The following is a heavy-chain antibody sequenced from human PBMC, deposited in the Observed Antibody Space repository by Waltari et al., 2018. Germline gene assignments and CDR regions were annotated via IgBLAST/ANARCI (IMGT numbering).Heavy chain of an antibody. V-gene: IGHV4-31*03. CDR3: ARGPRREWFNALSYQAYFDY. CDR2: IYYSGST. CDR1: GGSISSGGYY. J-gene: IGHJ4*02. D-gene: IGHD3-3*01. Sequence: QVQLQESGPGLVKPSQTLSLTCTVSGGSISSGGYYWRWIRQPPGTGLEWIGYIYYSGSTYYNPSLKSRVTISVDTSKNQFSLKLSSVTAADTAVYYCARGPRREWFNALSYQAYFDYWGQGTLVTVSS.